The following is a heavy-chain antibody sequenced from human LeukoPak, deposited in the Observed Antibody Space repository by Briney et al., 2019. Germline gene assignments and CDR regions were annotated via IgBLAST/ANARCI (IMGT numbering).Heavy chain of an antibody. CDR1: GYTFTSYG. CDR2: INPNSGGT. J-gene: IGHJ4*02. Sequence: ASVKVSCKASGYTFTSYGISWVRQAPGQGLEWMGWINPNSGGTNYAQTFRGRVTMTRDTSITTAYLELSRLRSDDTAVYYCARIGYNHYFDYWGQGTLVTVSS. D-gene: IGHD5-24*01. V-gene: IGHV1-2*02. CDR3: ARIGYNHYFDY.